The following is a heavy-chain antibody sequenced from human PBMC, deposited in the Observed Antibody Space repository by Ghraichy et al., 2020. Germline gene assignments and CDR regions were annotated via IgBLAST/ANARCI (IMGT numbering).Heavy chain of an antibody. J-gene: IGHJ4*02. V-gene: IGHV4-34*01. CDR2: INHNGGT. CDR1: GGSFSGYY. Sequence: SETPSLTCAVHGGSFSGYYWTWIRQPPGKGLEWIGEINHNGGTNYNPSLKSRVTISVDASKSQFSLKLSSVTAADTAVYYCARRRPQDSSSWYAFVDYWGQGTLVTVSS. CDR3: ARRRPQDSSSWYAFVDY. D-gene: IGHD6-13*01.